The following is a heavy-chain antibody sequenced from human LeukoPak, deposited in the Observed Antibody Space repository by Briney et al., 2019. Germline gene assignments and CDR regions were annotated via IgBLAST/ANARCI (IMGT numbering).Heavy chain of an antibody. CDR1: GFTFTSFS. Sequence: GGSLRLSYAASGFTFTSFSPNWVRQAPGKGLEWISYISASSTTIYYADSLKGRFTISRDNAKKSLYLQMNSLRVEDTAVYYCARDGRWFGERYFDYWGQGTLVTVSS. V-gene: IGHV3-48*01. CDR2: ISASSTTI. J-gene: IGHJ4*02. D-gene: IGHD3-10*01. CDR3: ARDGRWFGERYFDY.